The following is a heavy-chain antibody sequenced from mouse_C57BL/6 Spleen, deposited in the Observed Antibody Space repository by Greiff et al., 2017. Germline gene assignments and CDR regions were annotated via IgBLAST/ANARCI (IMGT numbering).Heavy chain of an antibody. J-gene: IGHJ1*03. CDR2: IWRGGST. CDR3: AKNYGSSYGYFDV. Sequence: VQLQQSGPGLVQPSQSLSITCTVSGFSLTSYGVHWVRQSPGKGLEWLGVIWRGGSTDYNAAFMSRLSITKDNSKSQVFFKMNSLQADDTAIYYCAKNYGSSYGYFDVWGTGTTVTVSS. V-gene: IGHV2-5*01. CDR1: GFSLTSYG. D-gene: IGHD1-1*01.